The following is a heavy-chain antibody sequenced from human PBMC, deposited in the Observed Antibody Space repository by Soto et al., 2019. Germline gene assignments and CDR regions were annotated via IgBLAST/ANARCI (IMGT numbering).Heavy chain of an antibody. CDR2: IWYDGSNK. D-gene: IGHD2-15*01. Sequence: PGGSLRLSCAASGFTFSSYGMHWVRQAPCKGLEWVAVIWYDGSNKYYADSVKGRFTISRDNSQNTLYLQMNSPRVEDTAVYYCARDREFPCSGGSCIACDIWGPGTMVTVS. J-gene: IGHJ3*02. CDR3: ARDREFPCSGGSCIACDI. V-gene: IGHV3-33*01. CDR1: GFTFSSYG.